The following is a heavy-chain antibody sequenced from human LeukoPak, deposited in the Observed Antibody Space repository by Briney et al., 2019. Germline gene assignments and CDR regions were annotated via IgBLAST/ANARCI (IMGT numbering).Heavy chain of an antibody. CDR2: IYYSGST. Sequence: SETLSLTCTVSGGSISSGGYYWSWIRQHPGKGLEWIGYIYYSGSTYYNPSLKSRVTMSVDTSKNQFSLNLSSVTAADTAVYYCARSYSGSWIDYWGQGTLVTVSS. V-gene: IGHV4-61*08. CDR1: GGSISSGGYY. CDR3: ARSYSGSWIDY. D-gene: IGHD1-26*01. J-gene: IGHJ4*02.